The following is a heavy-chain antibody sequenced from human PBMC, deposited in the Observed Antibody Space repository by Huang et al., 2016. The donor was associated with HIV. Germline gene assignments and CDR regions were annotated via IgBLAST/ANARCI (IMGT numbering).Heavy chain of an antibody. CDR1: GDSFNSSG. Sequence: QLVQSAGAVKKPGASVKVSCRASGDSFNSSGISWVRQAPGKGLEWMGWISAYNGDTKSAQNFKGRLAMTTDTSTLTAYRELRSLRSDDTALYYWARKATVTAGIDYWGQGTLVTVSS. CDR2: ISAYNGDT. J-gene: IGHJ4*02. D-gene: IGHD2-21*02. V-gene: IGHV1-18*04. CDR3: ARKATVTAGIDY.